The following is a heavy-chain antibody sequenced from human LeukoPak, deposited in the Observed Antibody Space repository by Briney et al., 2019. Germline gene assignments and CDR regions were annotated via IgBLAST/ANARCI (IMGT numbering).Heavy chain of an antibody. D-gene: IGHD6-13*01. V-gene: IGHV4-39*01. CDR3: ARIIYRAAAGTFDY. J-gene: IGHJ4*02. CDR2: IYYSGST. Sequence: SGTLSLTCTVSGGPISSSSYYWGWIRQPPGKGLEWIGSIYYSGSTYYNPSLKSRVTISVDTSKNQFSLKLSSVTAADTAVYYCARIIYRAAAGTFDYWGQGTLVTVSS. CDR1: GGPISSSSYY.